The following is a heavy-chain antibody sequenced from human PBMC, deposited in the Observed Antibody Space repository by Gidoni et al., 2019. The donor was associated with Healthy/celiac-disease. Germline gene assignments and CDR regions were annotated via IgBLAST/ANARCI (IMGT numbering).Heavy chain of an antibody. Sequence: EVQLVESGGGLVKPGGSLRLSCAASGFTFSSYSMNWVRQAPGKGLEWVSSISSSSSYIYYADSVKGRFTISRDNAKNSLYLQMNSLRAEDTAVYYCARDADYYDSSGGTRSDAFDIWGQGTMVTVSS. V-gene: IGHV3-21*01. CDR3: ARDADYYDSSGGTRSDAFDI. J-gene: IGHJ3*02. CDR1: GFTFSSYS. D-gene: IGHD3-22*01. CDR2: ISSSSSYI.